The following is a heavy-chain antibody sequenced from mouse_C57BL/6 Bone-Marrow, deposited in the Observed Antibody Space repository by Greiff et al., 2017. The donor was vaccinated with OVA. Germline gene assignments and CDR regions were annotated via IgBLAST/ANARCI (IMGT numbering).Heavy chain of an antibody. J-gene: IGHJ3*01. CDR1: GFNIKDDY. CDR2: IDPENGDT. Sequence: EVHLVESGAELVRPGASVKLSCTASGFNIKDDYMHWVKQRPEQGLEWIGWIDPENGDTEYASKFQGKATITADTSSNTAYLQLSSLTSEDTAVYYCTTRPFAYWGQGTLVTVSA. CDR3: TTRPFAY. V-gene: IGHV14-4*01.